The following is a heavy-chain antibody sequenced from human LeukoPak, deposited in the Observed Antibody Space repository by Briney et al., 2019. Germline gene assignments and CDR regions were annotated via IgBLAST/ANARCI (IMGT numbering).Heavy chain of an antibody. V-gene: IGHV1-8*01. Sequence: ASVKVSCKASGYTFTSYDINWVRQATGQGLEWMGWMNPNSGNTGYAQKFQGRATMTRNTSISTAYMELSSLRSEDTAVYYCARGYCSGGSCYNWFDPWGQGTLVTVSS. D-gene: IGHD2-15*01. CDR1: GYTFTSYD. CDR3: ARGYCSGGSCYNWFDP. CDR2: MNPNSGNT. J-gene: IGHJ5*02.